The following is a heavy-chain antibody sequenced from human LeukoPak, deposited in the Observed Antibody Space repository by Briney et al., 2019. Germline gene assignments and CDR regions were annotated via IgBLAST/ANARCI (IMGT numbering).Heavy chain of an antibody. CDR2: ISGSGDST. J-gene: IGHJ4*02. CDR1: GFTFSSYA. CDR3: AKDAYTSSSPYYFDC. Sequence: PGGSLRLSCVASGFTFSSYAMTWVHQAPGKGLEWVSAISGSGDSTYYADSVKGRFTISRDNSKNTLYLQMNSLRAEDTAVYYCAKDAYTSSSPYYFDCWGQGTLVTVSS. V-gene: IGHV3-23*01. D-gene: IGHD6-6*01.